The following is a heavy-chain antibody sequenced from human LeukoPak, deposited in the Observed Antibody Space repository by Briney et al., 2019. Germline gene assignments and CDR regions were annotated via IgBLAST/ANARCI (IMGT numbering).Heavy chain of an antibody. D-gene: IGHD1-14*01. CDR3: ARGSEYYDY. Sequence: SQTLSLTCTVSGGSISSGGYYWSWIRQHPGKGLEWIGSIYYSGSTYDNASLKSRVIMSVDTSKNQFSLDLSSVTAADSAVYYCARGSEYYDYWGQGTLVTVSS. J-gene: IGHJ4*02. CDR2: IYYSGST. CDR1: GGSISSGGYY. V-gene: IGHV4-31*03.